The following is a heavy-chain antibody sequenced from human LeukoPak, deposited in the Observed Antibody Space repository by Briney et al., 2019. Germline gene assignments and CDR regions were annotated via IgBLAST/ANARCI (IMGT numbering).Heavy chain of an antibody. D-gene: IGHD3-3*01. J-gene: IGHJ4*02. CDR3: ATFLHDY. CDR2: IKQDGSEK. Sequence: TGGSLRLSFAASGFTFSDYWMNWVRQAPGKGLEWVANIKQDGSEKHYVDSVKGRFTVSRDNAKNSLYLQMNSLRAEDTAIYYCATFLHDYWGQGTLVTVSS. V-gene: IGHV3-7*01. CDR1: GFTFSDYW.